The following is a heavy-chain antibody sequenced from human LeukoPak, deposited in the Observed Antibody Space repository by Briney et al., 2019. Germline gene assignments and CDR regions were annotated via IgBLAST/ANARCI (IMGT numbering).Heavy chain of an antibody. D-gene: IGHD5-18*01. CDR1: GGSISSGGYY. CDR3: ARGHLGGFYSYGSQSFDY. CDR2: IYYSGST. Sequence: SETLSLTCTVSGGSISSGGYYWSWIRQHPGKGLEWLWYIYYSGSTYYNPSLKSRVTISVDTSKNQFSLKLSSVTAADTAVYYCARGHLGGFYSYGSQSFDYWGQGTLVTVSS. J-gene: IGHJ4*02. V-gene: IGHV4-31*03.